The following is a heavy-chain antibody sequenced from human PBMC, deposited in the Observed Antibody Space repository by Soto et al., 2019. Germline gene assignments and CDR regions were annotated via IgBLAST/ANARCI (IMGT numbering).Heavy chain of an antibody. CDR1: GGTFNTYA. Sequence: QVQLVQSGAEMKKPGSSVKVSCQSSGGTFNTYAMNWVRQAPGQGPERMGDISPMFGAANYAPKFQGRVTITADESTGTSYMQLSSLTSADTALYFCAREVQVHTPAFVYWGQGTLVTVSS. J-gene: IGHJ4*02. CDR2: ISPMFGAA. CDR3: AREVQVHTPAFVY. V-gene: IGHV1-69*19. D-gene: IGHD3-10*01.